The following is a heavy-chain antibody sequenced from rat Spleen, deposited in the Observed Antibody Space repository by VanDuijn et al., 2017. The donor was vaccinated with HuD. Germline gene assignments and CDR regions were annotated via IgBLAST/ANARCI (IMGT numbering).Heavy chain of an antibody. Sequence: EVQLVESGGGLVQPGRSLKLSCAASGFTFSNYDMAWVRQAPTKGLEWVASISTSGGSTYYRDSVKGRFTISRDNGKSSLYLQMNSLKSGDSATYFCERHEADYTSYFDYWGQGVMVTVSS. CDR2: ISTSGGST. J-gene: IGHJ2*01. CDR1: GFTFSNYD. V-gene: IGHV5-25*01. CDR3: ERHEADYTSYFDY. D-gene: IGHD1-2*01.